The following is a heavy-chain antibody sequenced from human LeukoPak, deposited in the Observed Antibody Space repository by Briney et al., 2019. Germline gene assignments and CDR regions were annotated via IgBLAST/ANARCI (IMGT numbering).Heavy chain of an antibody. CDR2: IYSSEFT. J-gene: IGHJ4*02. CDR1: GASFDSSYC. D-gene: IGHD5-24*01. V-gene: IGHV4-39*01. Sequence: SETLSLSCTASGASFDSSYCWTWVRQPPGKRPEWIGTIYSSEFTYYNPSLISRVTISADTSKNLFSLRLTSVTAADTAVYYCARGSDDYKLGNYWGQGTLVTVSS. CDR3: ARGSDDYKLGNY.